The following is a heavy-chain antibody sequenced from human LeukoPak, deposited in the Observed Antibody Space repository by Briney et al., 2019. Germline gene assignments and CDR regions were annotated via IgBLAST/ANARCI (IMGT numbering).Heavy chain of an antibody. CDR3: TRRPDSGSPNFDY. D-gene: IGHD1-26*01. J-gene: IGHJ4*02. V-gene: IGHV3-73*01. CDR2: IRTKTNSYAT. Sequence: PGGSLRLSCAASGFTFRGSAIHWVRQASGKGLQWVGRIRTKTNSYATAYAASVKGRFTISRDDSKNTAYLQMNSLKTEDAAVYYCTRRPDSGSPNFDYWGQGTLVTVSS. CDR1: GFTFRGSA.